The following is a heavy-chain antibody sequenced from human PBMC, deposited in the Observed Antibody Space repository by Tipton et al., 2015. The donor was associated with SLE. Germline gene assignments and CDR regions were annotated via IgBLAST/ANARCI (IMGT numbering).Heavy chain of an antibody. J-gene: IGHJ3*02. V-gene: IGHV1-18*04. Sequence: QSGAEVKKPGASVKVSCKASGYTFTSYGISWVRQAPGQGLEWMGWISAYNGNTNYAQKLQGRVTMTTDTSTSTAYMELRSLRSDDTAVYYCARDYRDRYGKGIRACDIWGQGTMVTVSS. CDR2: ISAYNGNT. CDR1: GYTFTSYG. D-gene: IGHD5-24*01. CDR3: ARDYRDRYGKGIRACDI.